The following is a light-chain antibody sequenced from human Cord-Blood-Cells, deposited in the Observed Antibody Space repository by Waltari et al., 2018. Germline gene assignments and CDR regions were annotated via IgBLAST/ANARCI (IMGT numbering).Light chain of an antibody. CDR1: SSDVGGYNY. CDR2: DVS. J-gene: IGLJ1*01. Sequence: QSALTQPRSVSGSPGQSVPISCTGTSSDVGGYNYVSRYQQHPGKAPKLMIYDVSKRPSGVPDRFSGSKSGNTASLTISGLQAEDEADYYCCSYAGSYTFYVFGTGTKVTVL. V-gene: IGLV2-11*01. CDR3: CSYAGSYTFYV.